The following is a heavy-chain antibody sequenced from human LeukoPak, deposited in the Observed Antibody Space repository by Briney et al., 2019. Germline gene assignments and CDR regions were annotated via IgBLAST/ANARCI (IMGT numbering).Heavy chain of an antibody. D-gene: IGHD6-13*01. V-gene: IGHV4-39*01. Sequence: SETLSLTCTVSGGSISSSSYYWGWIRQPPGKGLEWIGSIYYRGSTYYNPSLKSRVTISLDTSKNQFSLKLSSVTAADTAVYYCARKLAAAGVYYYYYMDVWGKGTTVTVSS. CDR3: ARKLAAAGVYYYYYMDV. J-gene: IGHJ6*03. CDR1: GGSISSSSYY. CDR2: IYYRGST.